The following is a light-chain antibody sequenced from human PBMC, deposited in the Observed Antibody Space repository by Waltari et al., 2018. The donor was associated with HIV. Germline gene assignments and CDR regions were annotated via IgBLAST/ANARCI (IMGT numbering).Light chain of an antibody. Sequence: QSVLTQPPSVSGTPGQTVPISCSGSTSNIQTEDLDWYQQLPGTAPKLTIYRNYKLPSGGSDRFSCSKSGASASLVISGLRSEDEAHYYCVSYDSRLDERLFGGGTKLTVL. CDR1: TSNIQTED. CDR3: VSYDSRLDERL. CDR2: RNY. V-gene: IGLV1-47*01. J-gene: IGLJ3*02.